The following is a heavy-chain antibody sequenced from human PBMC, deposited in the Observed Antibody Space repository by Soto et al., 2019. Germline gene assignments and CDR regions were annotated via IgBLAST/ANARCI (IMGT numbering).Heavy chain of an antibody. CDR3: ARSLDYGDYVFDY. D-gene: IGHD4-17*01. Sequence: QVQLVESGGGLVKPGGSLRLSCAASGFTFSDYYMSWIRQAPGKGLEWVSYISSSSSYTNYADSVKGRFTISRDNAKNSLYRQMNSLRAEDAAVYYCARSLDYGDYVFDYWGQVTLVTVSS. J-gene: IGHJ4*02. V-gene: IGHV3-11*06. CDR1: GFTFSDYY. CDR2: ISSSSSYT.